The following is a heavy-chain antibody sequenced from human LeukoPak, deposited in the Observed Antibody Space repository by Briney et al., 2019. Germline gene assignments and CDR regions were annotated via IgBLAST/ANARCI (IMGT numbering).Heavy chain of an antibody. V-gene: IGHV4-39*01. CDR1: GGSISSGSYY. CDR2: IYYSGST. Sequence: SETLSLTCTVSGGSISSGSYYWGWIRQPPGKGLEWIGTIYYSGSTYYNPSLKRRVTISVDSSKNQFSLKLSSVTAADTAVYFCASLYKGYDQPIDSWGQGALVTVSS. D-gene: IGHD2-2*01. CDR3: ASLYKGYDQPIDS. J-gene: IGHJ4*02.